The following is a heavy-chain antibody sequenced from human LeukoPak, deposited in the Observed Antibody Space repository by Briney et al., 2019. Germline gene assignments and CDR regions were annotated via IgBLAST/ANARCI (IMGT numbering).Heavy chain of an antibody. V-gene: IGHV4-59*02. CDR3: ARIQSSSSPFDY. J-gene: IGHJ4*02. D-gene: IGHD2-2*01. Sequence: PSETLSLTCTVSGGSVSSNYWSWIRQHPGKGLEWIGYIYYSGTTTYNPSLESRFTISVDTSKNQFSLRLSSVTAADTAVYYCARIQSSSSPFDYWGQGTLVTVSS. CDR1: GGSVSSNY. CDR2: IYYSGTT.